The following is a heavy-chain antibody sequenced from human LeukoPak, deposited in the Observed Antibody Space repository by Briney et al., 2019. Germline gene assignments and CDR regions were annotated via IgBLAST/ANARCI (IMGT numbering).Heavy chain of an antibody. V-gene: IGHV3-21*04. D-gene: IGHD2-21*01. Sequence: GGSLRLSCAASGFTFSRHTMNWVRQAPGKGLEWVASVSSSSSYIYYADSVKGRFTISRDNSKNTLYLQMNSLRAEDTAVYYCAKGTNFVVPLAYFDYWGQGTLVTVSS. CDR1: GFTFSRHT. CDR3: AKGTNFVVPLAYFDY. CDR2: VSSSSSYI. J-gene: IGHJ4*02.